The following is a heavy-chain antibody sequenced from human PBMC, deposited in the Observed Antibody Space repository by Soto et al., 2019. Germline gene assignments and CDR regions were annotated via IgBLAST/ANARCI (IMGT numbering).Heavy chain of an antibody. J-gene: IGHJ4*02. CDR2: ISYDGSKK. Sequence: QVQLVESGGGVVQPGRSLRLSCAASGFRFDNYGIHWVRQAPGKGLEWVAVISYDGSKKYFADPVKGRFTISRDNSKNTVYVQMNSLRDEDTAVYYCAKDPFQYHDILTGYYGGFDSWGQGTLVTVSS. D-gene: IGHD3-9*01. CDR3: AKDPFQYHDILTGYYGGFDS. CDR1: GFRFDNYG. V-gene: IGHV3-30*18.